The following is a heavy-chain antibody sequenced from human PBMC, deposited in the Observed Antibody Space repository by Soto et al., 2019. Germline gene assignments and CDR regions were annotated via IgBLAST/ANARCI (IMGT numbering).Heavy chain of an antibody. V-gene: IGHV3-23*01. D-gene: IGHD6-19*01. CDR2: ISAGGGGT. J-gene: IGHJ4*01. Sequence: GGSLRLSCAGSGFTLTRSAVSWVRQAPGKGLEWFSGISAGGGGTYYADSVKVRFTISRDVAKNTVYLQMNGLRVEDTAVYYCAKDVGQWVETFDYWCHGTLVTVSS. CDR3: AKDVGQWVETFDY. CDR1: GFTLTRSA.